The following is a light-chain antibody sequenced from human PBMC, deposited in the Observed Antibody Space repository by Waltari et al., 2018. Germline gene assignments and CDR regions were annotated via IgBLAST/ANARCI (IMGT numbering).Light chain of an antibody. CDR1: QDISNY. Sequence: DIQMTQSPSSLSASVGDRATITCQASQDISNYLNWYQQKPGKAPKLLIYDASNLETGVPSRFSGSGSGTDFTFTISSLQPEDIATYYCQQYDNLPPFTFGPGTKVDIK. CDR2: DAS. J-gene: IGKJ3*01. V-gene: IGKV1-33*01. CDR3: QQYDNLPPFT.